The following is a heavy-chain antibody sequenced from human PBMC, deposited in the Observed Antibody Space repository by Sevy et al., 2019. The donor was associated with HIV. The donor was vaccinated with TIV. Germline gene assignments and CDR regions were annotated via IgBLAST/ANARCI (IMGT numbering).Heavy chain of an antibody. V-gene: IGHV4-59*12. CDR3: ARSYDTSGYYYYGMDV. CDR2: IYYSGSP. Sequence: SETLSLTCTVSGGSIGTYYWSWIRQPPGKGLEWIGYIYYSGSPNYNSSLRSRVTISLDTPKNQFSLELSSVTAADTAVYYCARSYDTSGYYYYGMDVWGQGTTVTVSS. CDR1: GGSIGTYY. D-gene: IGHD3-22*01. J-gene: IGHJ6*02.